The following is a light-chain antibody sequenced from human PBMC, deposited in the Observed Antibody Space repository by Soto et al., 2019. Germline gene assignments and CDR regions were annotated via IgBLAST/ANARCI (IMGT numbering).Light chain of an antibody. J-gene: IGKJ4*01. CDR2: GAS. CDR3: QQYGSSLGLT. V-gene: IGKV3-20*01. Sequence: EIVLTQSPGTLSLSPGERATLSCRASQSVSSSYLAWYQQKPGQAPRLLIYGASGRATGIPDRFSGSGSRTDFTLTISRLEPEDFAVYYCQQYGSSLGLTFGGGTKVEIK. CDR1: QSVSSSY.